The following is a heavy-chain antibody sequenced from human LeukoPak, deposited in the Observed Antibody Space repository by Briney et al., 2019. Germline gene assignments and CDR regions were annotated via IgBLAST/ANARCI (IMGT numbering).Heavy chain of an antibody. D-gene: IGHD2-15*01. CDR3: ARGVDYYYYLGV. J-gene: IGHJ6*03. Sequence: GGSLRLSCAASGFSFNNYDMHWVRQATGKGLEWVSAIGLAGDTYYPGSVKGRFTISRDDAKNSLFLRMNNLSAGDTAVYYCARGVDYYYYLGVWGKGTTVTVSS. CDR1: GFSFNNYD. CDR2: IGLAGDT. V-gene: IGHV3-13*01.